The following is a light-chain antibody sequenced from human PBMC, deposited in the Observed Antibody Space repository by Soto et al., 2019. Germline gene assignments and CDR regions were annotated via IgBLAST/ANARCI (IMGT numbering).Light chain of an antibody. CDR2: EVS. J-gene: IGLJ3*02. CDR3: TSYTSSSTLAV. Sequence: QSVLTQPASVSGSPGQSITISCTGTSNDVGGYNYVSWYQQHPGKAPKFMIYEVSNRPSGVSNRFSGSKSGNTASLTISGLQAEDEADYYCTSYTSSSTLAVFGGGTKVTVL. CDR1: SNDVGGYNY. V-gene: IGLV2-14*01.